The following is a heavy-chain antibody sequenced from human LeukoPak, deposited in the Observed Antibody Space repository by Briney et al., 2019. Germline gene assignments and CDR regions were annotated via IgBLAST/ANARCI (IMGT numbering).Heavy chain of an antibody. Sequence: SVKVSCKASGGTFSSYAISWVRQAPGQGLEWMGGIIPIFGTANYAQKFQGRVTITADESTSTAYMELSSLRSEDTAVYYRARSPGFGGRYYFDYWGQGTLVTVSS. CDR2: IIPIFGTA. D-gene: IGHD3-16*01. V-gene: IGHV1-69*13. J-gene: IGHJ4*02. CDR1: GGTFSSYA. CDR3: ARSPGFGGRYYFDY.